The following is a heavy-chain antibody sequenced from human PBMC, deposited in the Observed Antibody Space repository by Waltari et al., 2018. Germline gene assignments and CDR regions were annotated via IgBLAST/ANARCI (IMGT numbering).Heavy chain of an antibody. D-gene: IGHD2-15*01. CDR3: ARGVVAAPKGCAFDI. CDR1: GYTFTGYD. J-gene: IGHJ3*02. CDR2: INPNSGGT. V-gene: IGHV1-2*06. Sequence: QVQLVQSGAEVKTPGASVKVSCKASGYTFTGYDMHWVRQAPGQGLEWMGRINPNSGGTNYAQKFQGRVTMTRDTSISTAYMELSRLRSDDTAVYYCARGVVAAPKGCAFDIWGQGTMVTVSS.